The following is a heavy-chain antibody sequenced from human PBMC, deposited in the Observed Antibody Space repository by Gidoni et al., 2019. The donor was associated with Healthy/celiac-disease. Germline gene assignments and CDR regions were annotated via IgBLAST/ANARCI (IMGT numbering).Heavy chain of an antibody. J-gene: IGHJ4*02. CDR1: GYPFTSYY. CDR2: SNTSGGSK. CDR3: ARGTYGDYLGFDY. Sequence: QVQLVQSGAEVKQPGASVKVSCQASGYPFTSYYMHWLRQDPVQGFEWMGISNTSGGSKSYEQKFQGRVNMTRDTSTSTVYMELSSLRSEDTAVYDCARGTYGDYLGFDYWGQGTLVTVSS. V-gene: IGHV1-46*01. D-gene: IGHD4-17*01.